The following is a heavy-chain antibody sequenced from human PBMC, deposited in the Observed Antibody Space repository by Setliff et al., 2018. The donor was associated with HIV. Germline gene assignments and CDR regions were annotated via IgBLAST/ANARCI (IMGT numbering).Heavy chain of an antibody. D-gene: IGHD4-4*01. Sequence: GSLRLSCAASGFTFSNAWMNWVRQAPGKGLEWVAVIWHDGSNQYYADSVKGRFTISRDNSRNTQYLQMDSLKTEDTAVYYCTRHSTDPWSLLDYWGQGTLVTVSS. CDR3: TRHSTDPWSLLDY. J-gene: IGHJ4*02. CDR1: GFTFSNAW. CDR2: IWHDGSNQ. V-gene: IGHV3-33*08.